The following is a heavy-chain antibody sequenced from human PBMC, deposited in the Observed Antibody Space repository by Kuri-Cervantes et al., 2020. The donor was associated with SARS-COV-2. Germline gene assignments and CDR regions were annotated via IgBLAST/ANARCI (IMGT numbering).Heavy chain of an antibody. CDR2: IRYDGSNK. Sequence: GESLKIYCAASGFTFSSYGMHWVRQAPGKGLEWVAFIRYDGSNKYYADSVKGRFTISRDNSKNTLYLQMNSLRAEDTAVYYCAKVGQQLVPDWFDPWGQGTLVTVSS. V-gene: IGHV3-30*02. D-gene: IGHD6-13*01. CDR1: GFTFSSYG. CDR3: AKVGQQLVPDWFDP. J-gene: IGHJ5*02.